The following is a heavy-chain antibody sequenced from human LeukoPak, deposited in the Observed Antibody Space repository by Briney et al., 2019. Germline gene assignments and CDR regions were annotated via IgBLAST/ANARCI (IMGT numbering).Heavy chain of an antibody. CDR3: ARVESSSWYYYYYMDV. V-gene: IGHV3-7*01. Sequence: PGGSLRLSCAASGFTFSSYWMSWVRQAPGKGLEWVANIKQDGSEKYYVDSVKGRFTISRDNAKNSLYLQMNSLRAEVTAVYYCARVESSSWYYYYYMDVWGKGTTVTVSS. CDR2: IKQDGSEK. D-gene: IGHD6-13*01. J-gene: IGHJ6*03. CDR1: GFTFSSYW.